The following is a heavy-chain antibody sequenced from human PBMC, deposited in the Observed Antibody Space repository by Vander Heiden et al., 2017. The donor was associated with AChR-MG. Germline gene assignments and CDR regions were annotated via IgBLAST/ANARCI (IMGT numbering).Heavy chain of an antibody. V-gene: IGHV4-34*01. CDR3: ARATGRGTRGAWWFDP. J-gene: IGHJ5*02. D-gene: IGHD3-16*01. CDR2: INHSGST. Sequence: QVQLQQWGAGLLKPSETLSLTCAVHGGSFSGYYWSWFRQPPGKGLEWIGEINHSGSTNYNPSLKSRVTISVDTSKNQFSLKLSSVTAADTAVYYCARATGRGTRGAWWFDPWGQGTLVTVSS. CDR1: GGSFSGYY.